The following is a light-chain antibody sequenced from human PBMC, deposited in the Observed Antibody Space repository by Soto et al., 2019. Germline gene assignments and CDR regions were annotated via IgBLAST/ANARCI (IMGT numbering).Light chain of an antibody. J-gene: IGKJ5*01. Sequence: EIVLTQSPATLSLSPGERATLSCRASQSVKSSYLAWHQQTPGQAPRLLLYGVSNRATGIPDRFNASGSGTDFTLTITKLEPEDFAGYYCQQYGSAPTFGQGTRLEIK. CDR1: QSVKSSY. CDR2: GVS. V-gene: IGKV3-20*01. CDR3: QQYGSAPT.